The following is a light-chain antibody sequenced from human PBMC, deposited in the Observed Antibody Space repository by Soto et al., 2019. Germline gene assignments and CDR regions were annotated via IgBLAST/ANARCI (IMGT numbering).Light chain of an antibody. Sequence: EIVLTQSPGTLSLSPGERATLSCRASQSVAGSYLAWYQQKPGQAPRLLIYGASSRATGIPDRFSGSGSGTDFTLTISSLEPEDFAVYYCQQRRNWPPLTFGGGTKVDIK. CDR3: QQRRNWPPLT. CDR2: GAS. J-gene: IGKJ4*01. V-gene: IGKV3D-20*02. CDR1: QSVAGSY.